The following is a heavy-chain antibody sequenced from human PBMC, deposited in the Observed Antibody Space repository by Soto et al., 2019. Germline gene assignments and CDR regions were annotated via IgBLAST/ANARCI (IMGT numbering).Heavy chain of an antibody. J-gene: IGHJ4*02. CDR3: ARNHATAYDSSGYYSSFFDY. Sequence: LSLTCTVSGGSISSGGYYWRWIRQPPGKGLEWIGYIYYSGSTYYNPSLKSRVTISVDTSKNQFSLKLSSVTAADTAVYYCARNHATAYDSSGYYSSFFDYWGQGTLVTVSS. CDR2: IYYSGST. CDR1: GGSISSGGYY. V-gene: IGHV4-31*03. D-gene: IGHD3-22*01.